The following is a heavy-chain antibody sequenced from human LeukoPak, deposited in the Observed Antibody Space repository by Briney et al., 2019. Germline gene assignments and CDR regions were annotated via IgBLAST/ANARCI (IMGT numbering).Heavy chain of an antibody. V-gene: IGHV3-21*06. J-gene: IGHJ5*02. CDR1: GFTFSSYT. CDR3: ARVDCSGGGCYPGGWFHP. Sequence: GGSLRLSCAASGFTFSSYTMNWVRQAPGKGLEWVSSISSSATFMYHADSVKGRFTISRDNAKDSLYLQMNSLRAEDTAIYYCARVDCSGGGCYPGGWFHPWGQGTLVTVSS. D-gene: IGHD2-15*01. CDR2: ISSSATFM.